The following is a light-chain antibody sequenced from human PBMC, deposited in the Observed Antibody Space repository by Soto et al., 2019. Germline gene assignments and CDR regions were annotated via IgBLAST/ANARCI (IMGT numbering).Light chain of an antibody. CDR1: QSLVSSNGNTF. CDR2: KVS. CDR3: MQATNWPWT. Sequence: DVVMTQSPLSLPVTLGQPASISCRSSQSLVSSNGNTFLIWFQQRPGQSPRRLIYKVSNRDSAVPDRFTGSGSGTDFTLEISRVEAEDVGVYYCMQATNWPWTFGQGTKVEIK. V-gene: IGKV2-30*01. J-gene: IGKJ1*01.